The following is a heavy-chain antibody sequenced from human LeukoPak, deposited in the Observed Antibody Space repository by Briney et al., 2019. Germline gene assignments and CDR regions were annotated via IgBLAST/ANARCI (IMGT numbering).Heavy chain of an antibody. CDR1: GFTFSDSG. D-gene: IGHD2-21*01. J-gene: IGHJ4*02. CDR3: TRYGDYPFDY. Sequence: GGSLRLSCAASGFTFSDSGMHWVRRASGKGLEWVGRIRSKANSYATAYAASVKGRFTISRDDSKNTAYLQMNSLKTEDTAVYYCTRYGDYPFDYWGQGTLVTVSS. CDR2: IRSKANSYAT. V-gene: IGHV3-73*01.